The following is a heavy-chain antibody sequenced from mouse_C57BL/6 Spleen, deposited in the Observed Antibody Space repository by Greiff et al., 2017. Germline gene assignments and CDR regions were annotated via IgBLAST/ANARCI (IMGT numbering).Heavy chain of an antibody. CDR2: INPTNGGT. D-gene: IGHD2-3*01. J-gene: IGHJ3*01. V-gene: IGHV1-72*01. CDR1: GYTFTSYW. CDR3: AYDGYYGGAY. Sequence: QVQLQQPGAELVKPGASVKLSCKASGYTFTSYWMHWVKQRPGRGLEWIGRINPTNGGTNYNEKFKSKATLTVDKPSSTAYMQLSSLTSEDSAVYYCAYDGYYGGAYWGQGTLVTVSA.